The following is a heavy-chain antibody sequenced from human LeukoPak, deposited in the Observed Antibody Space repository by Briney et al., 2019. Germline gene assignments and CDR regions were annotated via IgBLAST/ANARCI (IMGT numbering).Heavy chain of an antibody. J-gene: IGHJ4*02. Sequence: PGGSLRLSCEASGITFSSHWMHWVRQDPGKGLVWVSRINSDGSSTSYADSVKGRFTISRDNAKNTLYLQMNSLRAEDTAVNYCARVGATLDYWGQGTLVTVSS. D-gene: IGHD1-26*01. CDR3: ARVGATLDY. V-gene: IGHV3-74*01. CDR1: GITFSSHW. CDR2: INSDGSST.